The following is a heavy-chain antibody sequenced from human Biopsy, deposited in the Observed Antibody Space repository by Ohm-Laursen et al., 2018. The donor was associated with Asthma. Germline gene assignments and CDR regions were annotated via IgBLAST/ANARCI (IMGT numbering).Heavy chain of an antibody. D-gene: IGHD3-22*01. CDR2: IKHDGSEK. J-gene: IGHJ3*01. Sequence: SLRLSCTASGFTFGEYCMSWVRQVPGQGLEWVANIKHDGSEKNHVDSLKGRFTISRDNAKNSLYLQMNSLRAEDTAVYYCTRREYSDSRFSPLDLWGQGTMVTVSS. CDR3: TRREYSDSRFSPLDL. CDR1: GFTFGEYC. V-gene: IGHV3-7*01.